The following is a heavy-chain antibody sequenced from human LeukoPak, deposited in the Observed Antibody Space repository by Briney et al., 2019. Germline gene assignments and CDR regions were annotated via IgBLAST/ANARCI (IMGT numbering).Heavy chain of an antibody. Sequence: ASVTVSCKASRYTFTGYYMHWVRQAPGQGLEWMGWINPNSGVTDYAQNFQGRVTMTRDTSISTAYMELSRLRSDDTAVYYCARGIAAAGKSSEPYWGQGTLVTVSS. CDR3: ARGIAAAGKSSEPY. J-gene: IGHJ4*02. CDR1: RYTFTGYY. D-gene: IGHD6-13*01. CDR2: INPNSGVT. V-gene: IGHV1-2*02.